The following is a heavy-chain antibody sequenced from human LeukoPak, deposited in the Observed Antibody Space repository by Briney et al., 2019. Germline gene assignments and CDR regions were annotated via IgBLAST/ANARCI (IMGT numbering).Heavy chain of an antibody. J-gene: IGHJ5*02. Sequence: ASVKVSCKASGYTFTSYYMHWVRQAPGQGLEWMGIINPSGGSTSYAQKFQGRVTMTRDTSTSTVYMELSSLRSEDTAVYYCARDMENWGAGNWFDPWGQGTLVTVSS. D-gene: IGHD7-27*01. CDR2: INPSGGST. CDR1: GYTFTSYY. CDR3: ARDMENWGAGNWFDP. V-gene: IGHV1-46*01.